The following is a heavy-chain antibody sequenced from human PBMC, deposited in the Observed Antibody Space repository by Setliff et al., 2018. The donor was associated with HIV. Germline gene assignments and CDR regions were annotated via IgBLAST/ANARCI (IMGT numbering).Heavy chain of an antibody. CDR2: ISGSGDST. Sequence: PGGSLRLSCAPSGFTFGSYAMSWVRQAPGKGLEWVSVISGSGDSTFYADSLKGRFTISRDNSKNTLYLQMNSLRAEDTAAYYCAKDLGGGSYGNWAYGMDVGGQGTTVTVSS. D-gene: IGHD4-17*01. CDR3: AKDLGGGSYGNWAYGMDV. CDR1: GFTFGSYA. V-gene: IGHV3-23*01. J-gene: IGHJ6*02.